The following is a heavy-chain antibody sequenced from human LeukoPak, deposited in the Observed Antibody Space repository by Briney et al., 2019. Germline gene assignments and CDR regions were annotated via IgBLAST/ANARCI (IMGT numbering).Heavy chain of an antibody. CDR2: IIPIFGTA. CDR3: ARDSEWQWRGTGTFDY. CDR1: GGAFSSYA. J-gene: IGHJ4*02. V-gene: IGHV1-69*13. D-gene: IGHD6-19*01. Sequence: ASVKVSCKASGGAFSSYAISWVRQAPGQGLEWMGGIIPIFGTANYAQKFQGRVTITADESTSTAYMELSSLRSEDTAVYYCARDSEWQWRGTGTFDYWGQGTLVTVSS.